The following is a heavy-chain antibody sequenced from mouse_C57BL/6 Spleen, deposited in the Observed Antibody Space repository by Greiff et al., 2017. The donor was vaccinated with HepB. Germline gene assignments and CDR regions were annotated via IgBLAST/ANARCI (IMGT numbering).Heavy chain of an antibody. CDR2: IDPSDSYT. D-gene: IGHD4-1*01. Sequence: QVQLQQPGAELVMPGASVKLSCKASGYTFTSYWMHWVKQRPGQGLEWIGEIDPSDSYTNYNQKFKGKSTFTVDKSSSTAYMQLSSLTSEDSAVYYCARDWDAFDYWGQGTTLTVSS. V-gene: IGHV1-69*01. CDR1: GYTFTSYW. J-gene: IGHJ2*01. CDR3: ARDWDAFDY.